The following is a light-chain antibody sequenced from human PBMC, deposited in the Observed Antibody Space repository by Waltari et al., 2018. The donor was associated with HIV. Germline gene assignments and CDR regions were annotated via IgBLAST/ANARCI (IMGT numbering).Light chain of an antibody. CDR2: EVS. CDR1: SSDVGGYNY. V-gene: IGLV2-8*01. CDR3: SSYAGGNTV. Sequence: QSALTQPPSASGSPGQSVTISCTGTSSDVGGYNYVSWYQQHPGKVPQLVIYEVSRRPSGFPDRFSGTKSGNTASLTVSGLQAEDEADYYCSSYAGGNTVFGGGTKLTVL. J-gene: IGLJ2*01.